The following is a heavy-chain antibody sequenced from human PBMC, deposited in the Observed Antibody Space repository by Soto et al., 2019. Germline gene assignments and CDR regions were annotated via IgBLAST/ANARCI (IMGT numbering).Heavy chain of an antibody. D-gene: IGHD6-6*01. CDR1: GFTLSSYG. CDR2: SSYDVRNK. V-gene: IGHV3-30*18. Sequence: QVQLVESGGGVVQPGSSLRLSCAASGFTLSSYGMHWVRQAPXXGXEWVAVSSYDVRNKYYADSVKGRFTISRDNSKNTLYLEMNSLRAEDTAVYYCAKGGSISARYFDYWGQGTLATVSS. J-gene: IGHJ4*02. CDR3: AKGGSISARYFDY.